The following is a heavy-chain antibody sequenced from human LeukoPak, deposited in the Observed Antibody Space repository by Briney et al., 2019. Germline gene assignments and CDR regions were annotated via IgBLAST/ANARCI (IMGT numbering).Heavy chain of an antibody. CDR3: AKLIAGAGSDDY. CDR2: SSGSGDIT. D-gene: IGHD6-19*01. CDR1: GFTFRSYA. V-gene: IGHV3-23*01. J-gene: IGHJ4*02. Sequence: GWSLTLSCVASGFTFRSYAMSWLRQAPAKGLEWVSASSGSGDITYYATSVKVRFTISRDNSKHTLCLEMNGVRAEDTGVYYCAKLIAGAGSDDYWGQGTLVTVSS.